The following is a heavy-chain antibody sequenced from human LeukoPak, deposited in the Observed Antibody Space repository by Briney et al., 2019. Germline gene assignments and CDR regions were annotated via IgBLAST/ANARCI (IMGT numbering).Heavy chain of an antibody. D-gene: IGHD3-16*01. CDR2: IKHDESEK. V-gene: IGHV3-7*01. CDR3: TRRLDD. Sequence: QTGGSLRLSCVASGFPFSSYWMTWVRQAPGKGLEWVANIKHDESEKNYLDSVKGRFTISRDNAQNSLYLQMNGLRVEDTAVYYCTRRLDDWGQGTLVTVSS. CDR1: GFPFSSYW. J-gene: IGHJ4*02.